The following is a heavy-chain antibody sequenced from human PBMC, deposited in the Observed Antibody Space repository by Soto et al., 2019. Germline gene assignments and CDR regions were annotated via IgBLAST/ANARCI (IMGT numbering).Heavy chain of an antibody. CDR2: ISYDGSNK. CDR3: AKDEYCSSTSCFYYYYYGMDV. V-gene: IGHV3-30*18. Sequence: RRLSCAASGFTFSSYGMHWVRQAPGKGLEWVAVISYDGSNKYYADSVKGRFTISRDNSKNTLYLQMNSLRAEDTAVYYCAKDEYCSSTSCFYYYYYGMDVWGQGTTVTVSS. D-gene: IGHD2-2*01. CDR1: GFTFSSYG. J-gene: IGHJ6*02.